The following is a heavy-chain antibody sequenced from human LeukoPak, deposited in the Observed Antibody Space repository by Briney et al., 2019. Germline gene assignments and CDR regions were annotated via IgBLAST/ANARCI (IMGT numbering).Heavy chain of an antibody. J-gene: IGHJ6*02. D-gene: IGHD3-10*01. CDR1: EGTFSSYA. CDR2: IIPILGIA. Sequence: ASVKVSCKASEGTFSSYAISWVRQAPGQGLEWMGRIIPILGIANYAQKFQGRVTITADKSTSTAYMELSSLRSEDTAVYYCARDLALYGSGSSDYYGMDVWGQGTTVTVSS. V-gene: IGHV1-69*04. CDR3: ARDLALYGSGSSDYYGMDV.